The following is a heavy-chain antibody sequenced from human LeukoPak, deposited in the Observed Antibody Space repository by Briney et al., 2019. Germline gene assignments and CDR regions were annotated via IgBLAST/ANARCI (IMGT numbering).Heavy chain of an antibody. J-gene: IGHJ6*02. CDR1: GYTFTSYG. CDR3: ARDGNWNDFSYYYYGMDV. D-gene: IGHD1-20*01. Sequence: GASVKVSCKASGYTFTSYGISWVRQAPGQGLEWMGWISAYNGNTNYAQKLQGRVTMTTDTSTSTAYMELRSLRSDATAVYYCARDGNWNDFSYYYYGMDVWGQGTTVTVSS. CDR2: ISAYNGNT. V-gene: IGHV1-18*01.